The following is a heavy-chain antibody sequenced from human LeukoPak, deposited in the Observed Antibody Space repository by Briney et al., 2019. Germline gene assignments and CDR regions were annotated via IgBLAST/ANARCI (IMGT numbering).Heavy chain of an antibody. D-gene: IGHD1-14*01. CDR1: GGTFSSYA. J-gene: IGHJ3*02. V-gene: IGHV1-69*04. Sequence: EASVKVSCKASGGTFSSYAISWVRQAPGQGLEWMGRIIPILGLANYAQKFQGRVTITADKSTSTAYMELSSLRSEDTAVYYCARVTGLGRWAFDIWGQGTMVTVSS. CDR2: IIPILGLA. CDR3: ARVTGLGRWAFDI.